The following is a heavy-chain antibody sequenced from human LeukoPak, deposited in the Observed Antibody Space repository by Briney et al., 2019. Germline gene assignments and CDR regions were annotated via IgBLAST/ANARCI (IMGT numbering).Heavy chain of an antibody. J-gene: IGHJ4*02. D-gene: IGHD1-26*01. V-gene: IGHV3-64D*06. CDR2: IGGSGNGFSI. CDR3: VKDFGRIRGTPDS. CDR1: GFVFTIYT. Sequence: GGSLRLSCSASGFVFTIYTMYWVRQAPGKGPEYVSTIGGSGNGFSIYYADSVKGRFTISRDDSKSILYLQMNGLRSEDTAVYYCVKDFGRIRGTPDSWGQGTLVTVSS.